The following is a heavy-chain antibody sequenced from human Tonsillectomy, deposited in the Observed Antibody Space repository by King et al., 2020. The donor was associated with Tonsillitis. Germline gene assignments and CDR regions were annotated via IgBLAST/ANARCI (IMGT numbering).Heavy chain of an antibody. J-gene: IGHJ5*02. CDR1: GFRFDDYA. D-gene: IGHD2-15*01. CDR2: ISWNSGSI. CDR3: AKDRRGCSGGSCLPGGVWFDP. V-gene: IGHV3-9*01. Sequence: VQLVESGGGLVQPGRSLRLSCATSGFRFDDYAMHWVRQRPGKGMEWVSGISWNSGSIAYADSVEGRFTISRDNAKKFLYLQMNSLRVEDTALYYCAKDRRGCSGGSCLPGGVWFDPWGQGALVTVSA.